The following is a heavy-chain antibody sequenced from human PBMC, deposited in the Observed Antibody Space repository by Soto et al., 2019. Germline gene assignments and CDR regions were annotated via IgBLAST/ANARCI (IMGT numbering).Heavy chain of an antibody. CDR1: GGTFSSYA. J-gene: IGHJ1*01. V-gene: IGHV1-69*13. CDR3: ASLEYYYDSSGYFQH. D-gene: IGHD3-22*01. Sequence: GASVKVSCKASGGTFSSYAISWVRQAPGQGLEWMGGIIPIFGTANYAQKFQGRVTITADESTSTAYMELSSLRSEDTAVYYCASLEYYYDSSGYFQHWGQGTLVTVSS. CDR2: IIPIFGTA.